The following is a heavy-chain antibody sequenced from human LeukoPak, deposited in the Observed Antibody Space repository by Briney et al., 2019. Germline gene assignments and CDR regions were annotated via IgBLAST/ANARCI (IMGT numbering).Heavy chain of an antibody. CDR3: ARFGTTYYYGSGSYWEYYFDY. CDR1: GGSFSGYY. Sequence: SETLSLTCAVYGGSFSGYYWSWIRQPPGKGLEWIGEINHSGSTNYNPSLKSRVTISVDTSKNQFSLKLSSVTAADTAVYYCARFGTTYYYGSGSYWEYYFDYWGQGTLVTVSS. D-gene: IGHD3-10*01. V-gene: IGHV4-34*01. CDR2: INHSGST. J-gene: IGHJ4*02.